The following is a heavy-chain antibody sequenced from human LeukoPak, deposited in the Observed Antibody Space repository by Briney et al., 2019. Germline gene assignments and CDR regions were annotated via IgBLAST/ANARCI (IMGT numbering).Heavy chain of an antibody. J-gene: IGHJ2*01. CDR1: GFTFSSYG. CDR2: ISHDGTKN. V-gene: IGHV3-30*18. Sequence: GGSLRLSCAVSGFTFSSYGIHWVRQAPGKGLEWVTFISHDGTKNYYADSVKGRFTVSRDNSKNTLYLQMDSLRADDTAVYYCAKDRTVGASYWYFDLWGRGTLVTVSS. CDR3: AKDRTVGASYWYFDL. D-gene: IGHD1-26*01.